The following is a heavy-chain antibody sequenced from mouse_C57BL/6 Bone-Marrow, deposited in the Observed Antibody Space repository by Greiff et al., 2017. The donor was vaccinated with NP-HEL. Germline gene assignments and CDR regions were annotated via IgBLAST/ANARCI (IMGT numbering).Heavy chain of an antibody. J-gene: IGHJ3*01. CDR3: ASPDSSGYAWFAY. CDR1: GYTFTSYW. CDR2: INPSSGYT. Sequence: QVQLKESGAELAKPGASVKLSCKASGYTFTSYWMHWVKQRPGQGLEWIGYINPSSGYTKYNQKFKDKATLTADKSSSTAYMQLSSLTYEDSAVYYCASPDSSGYAWFAYWGQGTLVTVSA. D-gene: IGHD3-2*02. V-gene: IGHV1-7*01.